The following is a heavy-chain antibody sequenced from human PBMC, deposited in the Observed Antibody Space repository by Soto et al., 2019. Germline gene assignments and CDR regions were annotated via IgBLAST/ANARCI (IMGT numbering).Heavy chain of an antibody. CDR1: GFSLNTSGVG. CDR2: IYWDDDK. Sequence: QITLKESGPTLVKPTQTLTLTCTFSGFSLNTSGVGVGWIRQPPGKALEWLALIYWDDDKRYSPSLKSRLTITKDTSKNQVVLTMTNMDPVDTATYYCAHSRSLYYDFWSGYSTYFDYWGQGTLVTVSS. D-gene: IGHD3-3*01. V-gene: IGHV2-5*02. J-gene: IGHJ4*02. CDR3: AHSRSLYYDFWSGYSTYFDY.